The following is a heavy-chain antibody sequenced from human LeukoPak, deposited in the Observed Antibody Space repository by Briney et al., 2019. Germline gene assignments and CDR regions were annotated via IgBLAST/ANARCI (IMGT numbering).Heavy chain of an antibody. CDR2: IYYSGST. CDR3: ARDTTKDFDY. CDR1: GGSISSSSYY. D-gene: IGHD1-1*01. V-gene: IGHV4-39*07. Sequence: SETLSLTCTVSGGSISSSSYYWGWIRQPPGKGLEWIGSIYYSGSTYYNPSLKSRVTISVDTFKNQFSLKLSSVTAADTAVYYCARDTTKDFDYWGQGTLVTVSS. J-gene: IGHJ4*02.